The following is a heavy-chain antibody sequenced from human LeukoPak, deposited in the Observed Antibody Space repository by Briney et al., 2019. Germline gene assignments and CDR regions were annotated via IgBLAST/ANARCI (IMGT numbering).Heavy chain of an antibody. V-gene: IGHV3-66*01. D-gene: IGHD3-9*01. J-gene: IGHJ3*02. CDR2: IYSGGST. CDR1: GGSISSYY. CDR3: ALDILTGWAAFDI. Sequence: ETLSLTCTVSGGSISSYYWSWIRQPAGKGLEWVSVIYSGGSTYYADSVKGRFTISRDNSKITLYLQMNSLRAEDTAVYYCALDILTGWAAFDIWGQGTMVTVSS.